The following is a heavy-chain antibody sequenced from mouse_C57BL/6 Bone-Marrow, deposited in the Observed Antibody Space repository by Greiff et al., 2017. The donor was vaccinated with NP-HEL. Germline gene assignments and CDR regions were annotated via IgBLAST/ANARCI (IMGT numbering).Heavy chain of an antibody. Sequence: VKLMESGAELVRPGASVKLSCKASGYTFTDYYINWVKQRPGQGLEWIARIYPGSGNTYYNEKFKGKATLTAEKSSSTAYMQLSSLTSEDSAVYFCARPQAYYSKGFAYWGQGTLVTVSA. CDR3: ARPQAYYSKGFAY. J-gene: IGHJ3*01. V-gene: IGHV1-76*01. CDR2: IYPGSGNT. CDR1: GYTFTDYY. D-gene: IGHD2-5*01.